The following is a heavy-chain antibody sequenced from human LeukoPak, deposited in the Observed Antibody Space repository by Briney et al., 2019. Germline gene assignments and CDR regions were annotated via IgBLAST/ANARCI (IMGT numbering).Heavy chain of an antibody. CDR1: GFTLSTYW. CDR2: IKTDGSST. Sequence: GGSLRLSCAASGFTLSTYWMHWVRQAPGKGLVGVSRIKTDGSSTSYADSVKGRFTISRDNAKNTLYLQMNSLRAEDTAVYYCAAIEFSGTYYGYWGQGILVTVSS. J-gene: IGHJ4*02. CDR3: AAIEFSGTYYGY. D-gene: IGHD1-26*01. V-gene: IGHV3-74*01.